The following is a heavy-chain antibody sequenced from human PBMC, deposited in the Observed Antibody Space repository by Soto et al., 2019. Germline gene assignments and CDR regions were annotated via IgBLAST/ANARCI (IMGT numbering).Heavy chain of an antibody. Sequence: GGSLRLSCAASGFTFSNAWMSWVRQAPGKGLEWVGRIKSKTDGGTTDYAAPVKGRFTISRDYSKNTLYLQMNSLKTEDTAVYYCTTKPLAPYNWKFGGASGKNNWFDPWGQGTLVTVSS. D-gene: IGHD1-20*01. CDR1: GFTFSNAW. CDR3: TTKPLAPYNWKFGGASGKNNWFDP. CDR2: IKSKTDGGTT. V-gene: IGHV3-15*01. J-gene: IGHJ5*02.